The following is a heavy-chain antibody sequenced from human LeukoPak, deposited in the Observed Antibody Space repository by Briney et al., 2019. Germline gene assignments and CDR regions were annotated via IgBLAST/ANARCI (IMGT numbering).Heavy chain of an antibody. Sequence: GRSLRLSCAASGFTFSTYAMHWVRQAPGKGLEWVAVISYDGSNKYYADSVKGRFTISRDNSKNTLYLQMNSLRAEDTAVYYYARDKFGSSGYYGPLDYWGQGTLVTVSS. CDR1: GFTFSTYA. CDR3: ARDKFGSSGYYGPLDY. J-gene: IGHJ4*02. CDR2: ISYDGSNK. D-gene: IGHD3-22*01. V-gene: IGHV3-30-3*01.